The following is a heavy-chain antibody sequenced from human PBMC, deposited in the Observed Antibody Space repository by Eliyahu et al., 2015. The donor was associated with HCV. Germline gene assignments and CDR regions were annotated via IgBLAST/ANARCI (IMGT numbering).Heavy chain of an antibody. J-gene: IGHJ4*02. V-gene: IGHV3-66*01. Sequence: EVQLVESGGGLVQPGGSLXLSCAAXGFTVSSNYMSWVRQAPGEGLEWVSVIYSGGSTHYADSVKGRFTISRDNSKNTLYLQMNSLRAEDTAVYYCARGAWYCGGDCYPIWGQGTLVTVSS. CDR3: ARGAWYCGGDCYPI. CDR1: GFTVSSNY. D-gene: IGHD2-21*02. CDR2: IYSGGST.